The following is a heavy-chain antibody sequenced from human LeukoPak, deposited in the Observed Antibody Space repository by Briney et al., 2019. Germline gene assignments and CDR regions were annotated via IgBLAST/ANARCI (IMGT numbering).Heavy chain of an antibody. CDR2: ISDSGGST. D-gene: IGHD6-6*01. J-gene: IGHJ1*01. CDR1: GFTFSSYA. CDR3: ANLKYSSSSGAEYFQH. Sequence: GGSLRLSCAASGFTFSSYAMTWVRQAPGKGLEWVSGISDSGGSTYYADSVKGRFTISRDNSKNTLYLQMNSLRAEDTAVYYCANLKYSSSSGAEYFQHWGQGTLVTVSS. V-gene: IGHV3-23*01.